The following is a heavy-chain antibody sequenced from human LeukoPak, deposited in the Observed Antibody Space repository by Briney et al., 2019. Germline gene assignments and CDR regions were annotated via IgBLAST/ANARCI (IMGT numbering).Heavy chain of an antibody. Sequence: SETLSLTCTLSVGSISSSSYYWGWIRQPPGKGLEWIGSIYYDGSTYFNPSLKTRVTISVDTSRNQFSLRLSSVTAADTAVYACASRATSGWFDPWGQGTLVTVSS. D-gene: IGHD1-26*01. J-gene: IGHJ5*02. CDR3: ASRATSGWFDP. CDR1: VGSISSSSYY. CDR2: IYYDGST. V-gene: IGHV4-39*01.